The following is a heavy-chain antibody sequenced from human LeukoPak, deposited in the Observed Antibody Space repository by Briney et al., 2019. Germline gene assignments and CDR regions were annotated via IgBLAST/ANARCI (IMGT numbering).Heavy chain of an antibody. V-gene: IGHV3-23*01. CDR1: GFTFSSYT. CDR2: ISDSGGST. CDR3: ARDLTRYPVAVEDY. D-gene: IGHD6-19*01. J-gene: IGHJ4*02. Sequence: GGSLRLSCAASGFTFSSYTMTWVRQAPGKGLEWVSAISDSGGSTYYADSVKGRFTISRDNSKNTLYLQMNSLRAEDTAVYYCARDLTRYPVAVEDYWGQGTLVTVSA.